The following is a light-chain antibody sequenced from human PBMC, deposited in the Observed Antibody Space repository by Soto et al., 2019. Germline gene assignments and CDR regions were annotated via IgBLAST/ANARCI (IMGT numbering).Light chain of an antibody. CDR2: AAS. CDR1: QSISSY. CDR3: QQNYSTPQGWT. J-gene: IGKJ1*01. V-gene: IGKV1-39*01. Sequence: DIQMTQSPSSLSASVGDRVTITCRASQSISSYLNWYQQKPGKAPKLLIYAASSLQSGVPARFSGSGSGTDFTLTISSLQPEDFATYYCQQNYSTPQGWTFGQGTKVEIK.